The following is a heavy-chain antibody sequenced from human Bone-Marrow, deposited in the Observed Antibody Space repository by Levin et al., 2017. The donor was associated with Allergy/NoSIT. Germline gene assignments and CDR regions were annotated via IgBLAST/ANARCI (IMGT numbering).Heavy chain of an antibody. D-gene: IGHD6-13*01. CDR1: GFSLSTRGMG. J-gene: IGHJ5*01. Sequence: SGPTLVKPTQTLTLTCTFSGFSLSTRGMGVTWIRQPPGKALEWLALIDWGDEKYYSSSLKTRLTISKDTSKNQVALTMTNMDLLDTAPYYGARMKIAAAGAVIGAWFDSWGQGTQVTVSS. V-gene: IGHV2-70*01. CDR2: IDWGDEK. CDR3: ARMKIAAAGAVIGAWFDS.